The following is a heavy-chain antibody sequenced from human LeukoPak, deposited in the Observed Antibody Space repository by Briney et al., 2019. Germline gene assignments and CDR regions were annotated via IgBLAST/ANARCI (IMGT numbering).Heavy chain of an antibody. Sequence: GGSLRLSCAASGFTFSSYEMNWVRQAPGKGLEWVPYISSSGSTIYYADSVKGRFTISRDNAKNSLYLQMNSLRAEDTAVYYCARDGDYYDSSGYQFDYWGQGTLVTVSS. J-gene: IGHJ4*02. CDR1: GFTFSSYE. CDR2: ISSSGSTI. CDR3: ARDGDYYDSSGYQFDY. V-gene: IGHV3-48*03. D-gene: IGHD3-22*01.